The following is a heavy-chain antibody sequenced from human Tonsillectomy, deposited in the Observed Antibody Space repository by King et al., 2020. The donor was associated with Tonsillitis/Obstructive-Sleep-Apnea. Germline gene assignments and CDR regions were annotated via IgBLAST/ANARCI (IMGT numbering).Heavy chain of an antibody. V-gene: IGHV3-33*01. Sequence: VQLVESGGGVVQPGRSLRLSCAASGFTFRSYDIHRVPQAPGKGPGGVAVIWYDGSNKYYTHSVKGRFTISRDNSKNTPDPQKNSQRAEDTAVYYCSRGYSRSSGSLDYWGQGTLVTVSS. CDR3: SRGYSRSSGSLDY. CDR1: GFTFRSYD. J-gene: IGHJ4*02. CDR2: IWYDGSNK. D-gene: IGHD6-6*01.